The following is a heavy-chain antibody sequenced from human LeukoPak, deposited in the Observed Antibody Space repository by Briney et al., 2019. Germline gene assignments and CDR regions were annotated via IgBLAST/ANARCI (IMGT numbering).Heavy chain of an antibody. CDR2: IYPGDSDT. J-gene: IGHJ6*02. CDR3: ARGGAAADYYYYGMDV. CDR1: GYSFTSYW. V-gene: IGHV5-51*01. Sequence: GESLKISCKGSGYSFTSYWIGWVRQMPGKGLEWMGIIYPGDSDTRYSPSFQGQVTISADKSTSTAYLQWSSLKASDTAMYYCARGGAAADYYYYGMDVWGQGTTVTVSS. D-gene: IGHD6-13*01.